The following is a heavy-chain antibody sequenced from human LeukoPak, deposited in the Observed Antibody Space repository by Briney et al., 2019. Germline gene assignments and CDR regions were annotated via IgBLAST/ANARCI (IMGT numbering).Heavy chain of an antibody. J-gene: IGHJ4*02. CDR1: GGTFSSYV. D-gene: IGHD6-13*01. Sequence: SVKVSCKASGGTFSSYVINWVRQAPGQGLEWMGGILPIFGTAIYAQHFQGRLTITADESTNSAYMELSSLRSEDTAVYYCASGQQLAPFDYWGQGTLVTVSS. CDR3: ASGQQLAPFDY. CDR2: ILPIFGTA. V-gene: IGHV1-69*13.